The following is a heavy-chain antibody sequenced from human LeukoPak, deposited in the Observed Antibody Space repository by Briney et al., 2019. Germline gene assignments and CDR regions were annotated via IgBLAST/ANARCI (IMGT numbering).Heavy chain of an antibody. D-gene: IGHD2-15*01. CDR1: GGTFSSYA. Sequence: SVKVSCKASGGTFSSYAISWVRQAPGQGLEWMGGIIPIFGTANYAQKFQGRVTITADESTSTAYMELSSLRSEDTAVYYCASVVVVAAANYYYFDYWGQGTLVTVSS. CDR3: ASVVVVAAANYYYFDY. CDR2: IIPIFGTA. V-gene: IGHV1-69*13. J-gene: IGHJ4*02.